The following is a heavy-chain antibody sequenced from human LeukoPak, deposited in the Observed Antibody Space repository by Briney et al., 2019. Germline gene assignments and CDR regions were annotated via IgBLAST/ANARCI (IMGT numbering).Heavy chain of an antibody. Sequence: GRSLRPSCATSGFTFTDYYMSWIRQAPGKGLEWVSYISVSGTTMYYADSVKGRFTLSRDNAKNSLYLQMNSLRAEDTAVYYCARVGRLQYGDYVAFDYWGQGALVTVSS. CDR2: ISVSGTTM. J-gene: IGHJ4*02. CDR1: GFTFTDYY. CDR3: ARVGRLQYGDYVAFDY. D-gene: IGHD4-17*01. V-gene: IGHV3-11*01.